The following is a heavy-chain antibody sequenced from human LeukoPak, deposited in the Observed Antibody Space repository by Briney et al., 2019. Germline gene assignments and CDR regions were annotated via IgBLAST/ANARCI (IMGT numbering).Heavy chain of an antibody. D-gene: IGHD5-12*01. CDR3: ARETRYSGYDGGY. V-gene: IGHV4-61*01. CDR1: GGSVSSGSYY. Sequence: SETLSLTCTVSGGSVSSGSYYWSWVRQPPGKGLKWIGYIYYSGSTNYNPSLKSRVTISVDTSKNQFSLKLSSVTAADTAVYYCARETRYSGYDGGYWGQGTLVTVSS. J-gene: IGHJ4*02. CDR2: IYYSGST.